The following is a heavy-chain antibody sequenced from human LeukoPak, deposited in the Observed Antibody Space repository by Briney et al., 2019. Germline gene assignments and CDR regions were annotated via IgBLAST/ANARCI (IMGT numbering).Heavy chain of an antibody. Sequence: SETLSLTCAVYGGSLSGYYWSWIRQPPGKGLEWIGEINHSGSTNYNPSLKSRVTISVDTSKNQFSLKLSSVTAADTAVYYCAGEMDIVVVPAAMFHDAFDIWGQGTMVTASS. CDR3: AGEMDIVVVPAAMFHDAFDI. D-gene: IGHD2-2*03. CDR1: GGSLSGYY. CDR2: INHSGST. V-gene: IGHV4-34*01. J-gene: IGHJ3*02.